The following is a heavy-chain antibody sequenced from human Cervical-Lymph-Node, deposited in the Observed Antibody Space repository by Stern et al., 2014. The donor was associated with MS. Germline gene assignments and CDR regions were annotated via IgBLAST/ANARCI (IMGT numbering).Heavy chain of an antibody. Sequence: QLQLQESGPGLVKPSETLSLTCTVSGGSISSYYWSWIRQPPGRGLEWIGYIYYTGSTNYSPSLKSRVTISIDTSKRQFSLKLRSVTAADTAVYYCARAERDYDSGSGGLMDVWGQGTTVIVSS. CDR3: ARAERDYDSGSGGLMDV. CDR1: GGSISSYY. J-gene: IGHJ6*02. D-gene: IGHD3-10*01. CDR2: IYYTGST. V-gene: IGHV4-59*01.